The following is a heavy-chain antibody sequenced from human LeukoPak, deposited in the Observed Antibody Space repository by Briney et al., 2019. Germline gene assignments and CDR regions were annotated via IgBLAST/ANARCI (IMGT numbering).Heavy chain of an antibody. D-gene: IGHD6-13*01. V-gene: IGHV4-4*02. CDR1: GGSISSSNW. CDR3: ARDTSTAGIDY. CDR2: IYHSGST. J-gene: IGHJ4*02. Sequence: SGTLSLTCAVSGGSISSSNWWSWVRQPPGKGLEWIGEIYHSGSTYYNPSLKSRVTISVDTSKNQFSLKLSSVTAADTAVYYCARDTSTAGIDYWGQGTLVTVSS.